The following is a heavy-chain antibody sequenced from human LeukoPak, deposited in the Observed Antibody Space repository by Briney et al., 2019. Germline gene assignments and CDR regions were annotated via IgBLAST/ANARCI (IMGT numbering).Heavy chain of an antibody. CDR3: ARCTVIPAAAISWFDP. Sequence: GASVKVSCKASGYTFTGYYMHWVRQAPGQGLEWMGWINPNSGGTNYAQKFQGRVTMTRDTSISTAYMELSRLRSDDTAVFYCARCTVIPAAAISWFDPWGQGTLVTVSS. CDR1: GYTFTGYY. J-gene: IGHJ5*02. CDR2: INPNSGGT. D-gene: IGHD6-13*01. V-gene: IGHV1-2*02.